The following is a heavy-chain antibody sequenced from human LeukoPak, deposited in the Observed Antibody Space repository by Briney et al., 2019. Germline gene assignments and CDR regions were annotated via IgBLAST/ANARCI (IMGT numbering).Heavy chain of an antibody. CDR2: IYYSGST. CDR3: ARARYYYGHYFDY. CDR1: GGSISSYY. D-gene: IGHD3-10*01. V-gene: IGHV4-59*01. Sequence: SEPLSLTCTVSGGSISSYYWSWIRQPPGKGLEWIGYIYYSGSTNYNPSLKSRVTISVDTSKNQFSLKLSSVTAADTAVYYCARARYYYGHYFDYWGQGTLVTVSS. J-gene: IGHJ4*02.